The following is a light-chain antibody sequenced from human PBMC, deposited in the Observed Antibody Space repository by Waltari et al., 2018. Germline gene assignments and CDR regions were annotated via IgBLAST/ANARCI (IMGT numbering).Light chain of an antibody. Sequence: SSELTQPFSVSVALGPTATITCGAADLATKSVHWYFQKAGQAPLLVIFRNTNRPSEIPARFSGSNSGSTATLSISGAQATDEGDYYCQIWDSGTWVFGGGTRLAVL. J-gene: IGLJ3*02. V-gene: IGLV3-9*01. CDR1: DLATKS. CDR3: QIWDSGTWV. CDR2: RNT.